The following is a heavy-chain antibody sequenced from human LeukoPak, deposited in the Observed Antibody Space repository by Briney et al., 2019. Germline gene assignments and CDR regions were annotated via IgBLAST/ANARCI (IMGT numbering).Heavy chain of an antibody. J-gene: IGHJ6*04. CDR3: ARHEERGSSWYQKFPYYYYYGMDV. CDR1: GGSISSYY. V-gene: IGHV4-59*08. CDR2: IYYSGST. D-gene: IGHD6-13*01. Sequence: PSETLSLTCTVSGGSISSYYWSWIRQPPGKGLEGIGYIYYSGSTNYNPSLKSRVTISVDTSKNQFSLKLSSVTAADTAVYYCARHEERGSSWYQKFPYYYYYGMDVWGEGTTVTVSS.